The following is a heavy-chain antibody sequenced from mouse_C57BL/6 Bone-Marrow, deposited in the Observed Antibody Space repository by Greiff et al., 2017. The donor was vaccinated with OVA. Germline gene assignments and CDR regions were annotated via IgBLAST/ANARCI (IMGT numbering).Heavy chain of an antibody. Sequence: QVQLQQPGAELVMPGASVKLSCKASGYTFTSYWMHWVKQRPGQGREWIGEIDPSDSYTNYNQKFKGKSTLTVDKSSSTAYMQLSSLTSEDSAVYYCARSGNFDYWGQGTTLTVSS. CDR2: IDPSDSYT. CDR3: ARSGNFDY. CDR1: GYTFTSYW. J-gene: IGHJ2*01. V-gene: IGHV1-69*01.